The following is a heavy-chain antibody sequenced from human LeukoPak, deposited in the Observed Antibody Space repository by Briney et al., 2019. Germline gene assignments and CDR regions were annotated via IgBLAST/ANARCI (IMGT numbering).Heavy chain of an antibody. CDR2: INPNSGGT. J-gene: IGHJ4*02. CDR3: ASISYYYDSSGYYPEPFDY. V-gene: IGHV1-2*02. Sequence: ASVKVSCKASGYTFTGYYMHWVRQAPGQGLEWMGWINPNSGGTNYAQNFQGRVTMTRDTSISTAYMELSRLRSDDTAVYYCASISYYYDSSGYYPEPFDYWGQGTLVTVSS. CDR1: GYTFTGYY. D-gene: IGHD3-22*01.